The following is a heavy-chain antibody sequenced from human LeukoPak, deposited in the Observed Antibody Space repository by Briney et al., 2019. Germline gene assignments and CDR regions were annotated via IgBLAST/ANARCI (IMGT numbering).Heavy chain of an antibody. D-gene: IGHD1-1*01. CDR2: IYYSGST. CDR1: GGSISSSSYY. V-gene: IGHV4-39*07. J-gene: IGHJ3*02. Sequence: SETLSLTCTVSGGSISSSSYYWGWIRQPPGKGLEWIGSIYYSGSTYYNPSLKSRVTISVDTSKNQFSLKLSSVTAADTAVYYCARDSNWKRSGAFDIWGQGTMVTVSS. CDR3: ARDSNWKRSGAFDI.